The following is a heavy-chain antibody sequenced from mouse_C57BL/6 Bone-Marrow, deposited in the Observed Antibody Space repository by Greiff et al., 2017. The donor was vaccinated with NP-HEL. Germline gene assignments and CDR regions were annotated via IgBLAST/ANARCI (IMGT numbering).Heavy chain of an antibody. J-gene: IGHJ3*01. V-gene: IGHV1-82*01. CDR3: AEDYYGSRRFAY. CDR2: IYPGDGDT. CDR1: GYAFSSSW. D-gene: IGHD1-1*01. Sequence: QVQLQQSGPELVKPGASVKISCKASGYAFSSSWMNWVEQRPGKGLEWIGRIYPGDGDTNYNGKFKGKATLTADKSSSTAYMQLSSLTSEDSAVYFCAEDYYGSRRFAYWGQGTLVTVSA.